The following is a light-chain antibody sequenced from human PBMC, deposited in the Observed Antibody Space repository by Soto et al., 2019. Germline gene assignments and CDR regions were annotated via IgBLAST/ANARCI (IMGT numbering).Light chain of an antibody. CDR2: GVS. CDR1: SSDVGGYNH. CDR3: SSYAGSYTLV. J-gene: IGLJ2*01. Sequence: QSALTQPRSVSGSPGQSVTISCTGTSSDVGGYNHVSWYQQHPGKAPKLMIYGVSKRPSGVPDRFSGSKSGNTASLTISGLQAEDEADYYCSSYAGSYTLVFGGGTKLTVL. V-gene: IGLV2-11*01.